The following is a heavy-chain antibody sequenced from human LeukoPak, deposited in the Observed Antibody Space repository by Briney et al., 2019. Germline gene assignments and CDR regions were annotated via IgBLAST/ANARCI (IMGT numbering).Heavy chain of an antibody. Sequence: GGSLRLSCAVSGFTVSDNYMSWVRQAPGKELEWVSIIYSSGATYYADSVKGRFTASRDNSKNTLFLQMNSLRGEDTAVYYCARDEQGNGSFDYWGQGTLVTVSS. CDR2: IYSSGAT. D-gene: IGHD1/OR15-1a*01. CDR3: ARDEQGNGSFDY. V-gene: IGHV3-66*03. CDR1: GFTVSDNY. J-gene: IGHJ4*02.